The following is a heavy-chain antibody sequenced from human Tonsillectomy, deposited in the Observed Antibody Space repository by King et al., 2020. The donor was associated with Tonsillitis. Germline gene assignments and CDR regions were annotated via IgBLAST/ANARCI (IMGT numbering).Heavy chain of an antibody. J-gene: IGHJ6*02. Sequence: VQLQESGPGLVKSSETLSLTCTVSGASISGFYWSWIRQSPGKGLEWIGYLYYSGSTNYNPSLKSRVTISVDTSKNRFSLKLSSVTAADTAVYYCARHGDRGPSSAEHYYYGLDVWGQGTTVTVYS. CDR1: GASISGFY. CDR2: LYYSGST. D-gene: IGHD2-21*01. V-gene: IGHV4-59*08. CDR3: ARHGDRGPSSAEHYYYGLDV.